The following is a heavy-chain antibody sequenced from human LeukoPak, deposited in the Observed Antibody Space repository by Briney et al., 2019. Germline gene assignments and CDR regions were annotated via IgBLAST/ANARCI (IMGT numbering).Heavy chain of an antibody. J-gene: IGHJ4*02. D-gene: IGHD3-10*01. Sequence: ASVTVSCKASGYTFTGYYMYWVRQARGQGLEWMGWINPNSGGTNYAQKFQGRVTMTRDTSISTAYMELSRLRSDDTAVYYCARDLLWFGAVDYWGQGTLVTVS. CDR2: INPNSGGT. V-gene: IGHV1-2*02. CDR3: ARDLLWFGAVDY. CDR1: GYTFTGYY.